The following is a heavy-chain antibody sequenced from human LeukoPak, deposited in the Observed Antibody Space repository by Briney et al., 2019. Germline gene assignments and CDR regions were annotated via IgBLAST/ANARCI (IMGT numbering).Heavy chain of an antibody. CDR1: GDSVSSNSAA. D-gene: IGHD3-22*01. Sequence: SQTLSLTCAISGDSVSSNSAAWNWIRQSPSRGLEWLGRTYYRSKWYNDYAVSVKSRITINSDTSKNQFSLQLNSVTPEDTAVYYCVRDVRYYYDSSGWAGYYYYGMDVWGQGTTVTVSS. CDR2: TYYRSKWYN. CDR3: VRDVRYYYDSSGWAGYYYYGMDV. V-gene: IGHV6-1*01. J-gene: IGHJ6*02.